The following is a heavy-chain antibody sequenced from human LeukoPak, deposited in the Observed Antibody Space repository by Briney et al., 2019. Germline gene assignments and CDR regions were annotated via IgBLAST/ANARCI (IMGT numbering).Heavy chain of an antibody. CDR1: GYTFTSYG. CDR3: ARVPAGWLFDP. J-gene: IGHJ5*02. D-gene: IGHD5-12*01. Sequence: ASVKVSCKASGYTFTSYGISWVRQAPGQGLEWMGWISAYNGNTNYAQKLQGRVTMTTDTSTSTAYMELWSLSSDDTAVYYCARVPAGWLFDPWGQGTLVTVSS. CDR2: ISAYNGNT. V-gene: IGHV1-18*01.